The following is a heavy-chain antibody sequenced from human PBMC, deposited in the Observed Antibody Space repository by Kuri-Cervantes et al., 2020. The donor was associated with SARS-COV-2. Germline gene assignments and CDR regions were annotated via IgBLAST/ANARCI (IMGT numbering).Heavy chain of an antibody. CDR3: ARDTGTYCSDISCYDYYYYYGMDV. CDR2: ISYSGNS. V-gene: IGHV4-59*01. J-gene: IGHJ6*02. CDR1: GGSISSYY. D-gene: IGHD2-2*01. Sequence: ESLKISCTVSGGSISSYYWSWLRQPPGKGLEWIGYISYSGNSNYNPSLKSRVTISVDTSKNQFSLRLSSVTAADTAVYYCARDTGTYCSDISCYDYYYYYGMDVWGQGTTVTVSS.